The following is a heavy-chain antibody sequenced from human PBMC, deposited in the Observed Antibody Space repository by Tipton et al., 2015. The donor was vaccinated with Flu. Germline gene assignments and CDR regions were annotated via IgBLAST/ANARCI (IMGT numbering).Heavy chain of an antibody. V-gene: IGHV3-7*01. Sequence: SLRLSCATSGFIFTDYWMAWVRQAPGKGLEWVANINYDGSTIYYQGSVKGRFTISRDSAKKSVHLQMNHLRVEDTAVYYCTRRLVEDWGQGTHVTVSS. CDR3: TRRLVED. J-gene: IGHJ4*02. CDR1: GFIFTDYW. CDR2: INYDGSTI.